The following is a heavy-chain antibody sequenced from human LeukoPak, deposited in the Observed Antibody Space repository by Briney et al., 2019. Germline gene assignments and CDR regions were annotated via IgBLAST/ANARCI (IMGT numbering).Heavy chain of an antibody. D-gene: IGHD5-24*01. CDR3: ARTMATVFPYFDY. CDR1: GFTVSTSF. V-gene: IGHV3-53*01. CDR2: VYSGGNS. J-gene: IGHJ4*02. Sequence: GGSLRLSCEVSGFTVSTSFMTWVRQAPGKGLEWVSVVYSGGNSYVADSVKGRFTMSRDNSRNTIYLQMNSLRVEDTAVYYCARTMATVFPYFDYWGQGTLVTVSS.